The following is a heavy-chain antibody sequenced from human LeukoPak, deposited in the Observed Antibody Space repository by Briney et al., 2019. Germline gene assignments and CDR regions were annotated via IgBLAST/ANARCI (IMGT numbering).Heavy chain of an antibody. J-gene: IGHJ4*02. CDR3: ARDRDLGLDY. D-gene: IGHD3-16*01. CDR2: IYYSGST. Sequence: PSETLSLTCTVSGGSISSYYWSWIRQPPEKGLEWIGYIYYSGSTNYNPSLKSRVTISVDTSKNQFSLKLSSVTAADTAVYYCARDRDLGLDYWGQGTLVTVSS. V-gene: IGHV4-59*01. CDR1: GGSISSYY.